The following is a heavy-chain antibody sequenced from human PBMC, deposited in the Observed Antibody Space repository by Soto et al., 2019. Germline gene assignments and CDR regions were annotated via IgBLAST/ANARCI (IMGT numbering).Heavy chain of an antibody. J-gene: IGHJ4*02. V-gene: IGHV3-23*01. D-gene: IGHD6-6*01. CDR2: LSGSGGST. CDR3: ANDSTAYSSAYDFDS. Sequence: EVQLLESGGGLVQPGGSLRLSCAASGFTFSSYAMSWVRQAPGKGLEWVSTLSGSGGSTYSADSVNGRFTISRDNSKNTLYLQMNSLRAEDTAVYYCANDSTAYSSAYDFDSLGQGTLVTVSS. CDR1: GFTFSSYA.